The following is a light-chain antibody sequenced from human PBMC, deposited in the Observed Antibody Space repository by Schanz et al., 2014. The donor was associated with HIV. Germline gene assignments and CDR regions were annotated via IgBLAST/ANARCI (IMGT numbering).Light chain of an antibody. CDR1: SSNIGAGYD. CDR2: GNS. V-gene: IGLV1-40*01. Sequence: QSVLTQPPSVSGAPGQRVTISCTGSSSNIGAGYDVHWYQQLPGTAPKLLIYGNSNRPSGVPDRISGSKSGTSASLAITGLQGDDEADYYCSSYGGGDTLLFGGGTKLTVL. CDR3: SSYGGGDTLL. J-gene: IGLJ3*02.